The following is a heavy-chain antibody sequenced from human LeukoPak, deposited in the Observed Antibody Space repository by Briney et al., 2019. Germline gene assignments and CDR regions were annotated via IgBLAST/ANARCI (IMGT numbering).Heavy chain of an antibody. CDR2: IYSSGSTT. CDR1: GFTFRSYE. CDR3: VRGGYGDYGRGS. D-gene: IGHD4-17*01. J-gene: IGHJ5*02. Sequence: GGSLRLSCVAFGFTFRSYEMNWVRQAPGKGLEWIAYIYSSGSTTYYADSVKGRFTVSRDNAKNSLYLQMNSLRVEDTAVYYCVRGGYGDYGRGSWGQGTLLTVSS. V-gene: IGHV3-48*03.